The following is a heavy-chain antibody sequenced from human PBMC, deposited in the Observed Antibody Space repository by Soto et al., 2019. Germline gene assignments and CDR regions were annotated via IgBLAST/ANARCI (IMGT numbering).Heavy chain of an antibody. Sequence: QVQLVESGGGVVQPGRSLRLSCAASGFTFSSYGMHWVRQAPGKGLEWVAVISYDGSNKYYADSVKGRFTISRDNSKNSLYLQMNILRAEDTAVYYLAKEMTTGDSSSWYRPIGYYYGMDVWGQGTTVTVSS. D-gene: IGHD6-13*01. CDR3: AKEMTTGDSSSWYRPIGYYYGMDV. V-gene: IGHV3-30*18. J-gene: IGHJ6*02. CDR2: ISYDGSNK. CDR1: GFTFSSYG.